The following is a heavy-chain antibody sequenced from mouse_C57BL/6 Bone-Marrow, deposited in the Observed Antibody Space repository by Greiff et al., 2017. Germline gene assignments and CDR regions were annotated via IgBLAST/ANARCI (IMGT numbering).Heavy chain of an antibody. Sequence: QVQLKESGAELARPGASVKLSCKASGYTFTSYGISWVKQRTGQGLEWIGEFYPRSGNTYYNEKFKGKATLTADKSSSTAYMELRSLTSEDSAVYFCARGGAQALFAYWGQGTLVTVSA. J-gene: IGHJ3*01. V-gene: IGHV1-81*01. CDR2: FYPRSGNT. D-gene: IGHD3-2*02. CDR3: ARGGAQALFAY. CDR1: GYTFTSYG.